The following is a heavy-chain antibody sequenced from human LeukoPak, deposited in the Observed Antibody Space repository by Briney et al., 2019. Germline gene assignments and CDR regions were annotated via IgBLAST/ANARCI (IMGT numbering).Heavy chain of an antibody. V-gene: IGHV3-30*18. Sequence: PGGSLRLSCAASGFTFSSYGMHWVRQAPGKGLEWVAVISYDGSNKYYADSVKGRFTISRDNSKNTLKLQMNSLIAEDTAVYYCAKGIGYSSALGYYYYYGMDVWGQGTTVTVSS. D-gene: IGHD6-25*01. CDR3: AKGIGYSSALGYYYYYGMDV. CDR2: ISYDGSNK. CDR1: GFTFSSYG. J-gene: IGHJ6*02.